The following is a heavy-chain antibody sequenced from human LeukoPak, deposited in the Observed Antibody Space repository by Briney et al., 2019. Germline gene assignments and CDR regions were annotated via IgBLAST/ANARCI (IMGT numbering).Heavy chain of an antibody. J-gene: IGHJ4*02. V-gene: IGHV4-59*08. Sequence: ESSETLSLTCTVSCGSISSYYWSWIRQPPGKGLEWMGYSYYSGSTNYNPSLKSRVTISVDTSKHQFSLTLSSLTAADTAVYYCASLSGSYSYLRDWRQRTLVTVSS. D-gene: IGHD1-26*01. CDR2: SYYSGST. CDR1: CGSISSYY. CDR3: ASLSGSYSYLRD.